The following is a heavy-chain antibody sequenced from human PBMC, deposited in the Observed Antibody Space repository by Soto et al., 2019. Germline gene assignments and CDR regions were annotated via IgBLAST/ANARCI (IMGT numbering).Heavy chain of an antibody. J-gene: IGHJ6*02. CDR1: GGSFSGYY. D-gene: IGHD3-3*01. CDR3: ARVLRFLEWSRYYYVMDV. Sequence: SETLSLTCAVYGGSFSGYYWSWIRQPPGKGLGWIGEINHSGSTNYNPSLKSRVTISVDTSKNQFSLKLSSVTAADTAVYYCARVLRFLEWSRYYYVMDVSGQGTTVTVSS. V-gene: IGHV4-34*01. CDR2: INHSGST.